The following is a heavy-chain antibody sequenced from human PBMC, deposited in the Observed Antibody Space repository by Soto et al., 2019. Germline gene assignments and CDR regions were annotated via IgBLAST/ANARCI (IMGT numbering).Heavy chain of an antibody. D-gene: IGHD3-3*01. CDR1: GFTFSSYA. J-gene: IGHJ4*02. V-gene: IGHV3-64D*06. CDR2: ISSNGGST. CDR3: VTPXNXGVVIAHYFDY. Sequence: GGSLRLSCSASGFTFSSYAMHWVRQAPGKGLEYVSAISSNGGSTYYADSVKGRFTISRDNSKNTLYLQMSSLRAEDTAVYYCVTPXNXGVVIAHYFDYWGQGTLVTVYS.